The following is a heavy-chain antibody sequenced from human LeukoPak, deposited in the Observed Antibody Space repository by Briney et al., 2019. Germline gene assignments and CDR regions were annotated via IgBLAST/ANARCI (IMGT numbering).Heavy chain of an antibody. CDR3: ARVWWSHAGGAEY. V-gene: IGHV3-21*04. CDR2: ISSSSSYI. D-gene: IGHD3-16*01. CDR1: GFTFSSYS. Sequence: PGGSLRLSCAASGFTFSSYSMNWVRQAPGKGLEWVSSISSSSSYIYYADSVKGRFTISRDNAKNPLYLQMSSLRAEDTAVYYCARVWWSHAGGAEYWGQGTLVTVSS. J-gene: IGHJ4*02.